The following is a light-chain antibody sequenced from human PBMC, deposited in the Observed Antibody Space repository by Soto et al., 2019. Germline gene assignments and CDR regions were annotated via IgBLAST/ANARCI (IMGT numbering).Light chain of an antibody. CDR2: GAS. V-gene: IGKV3-15*01. Sequence: EIVMTQSPATLSVSPGERATLSCRASQIFTSNLAWYQQKPGQAPRLLIYGASARATGVPARFSGSGSGTEFTLTISSLQSEDFAVYYCQQYNNWPWTFGQGTKVEIK. J-gene: IGKJ1*01. CDR3: QQYNNWPWT. CDR1: QIFTSN.